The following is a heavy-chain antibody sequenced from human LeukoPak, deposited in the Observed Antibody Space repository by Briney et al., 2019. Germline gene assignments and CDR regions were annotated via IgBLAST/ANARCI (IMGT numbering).Heavy chain of an antibody. CDR2: IYHSGST. Sequence: SQTLSLTCAVSGGSISSGGYSWSWIRQPPGKGLEWIGYIYHSGSTYYNPSLKSRVTISVDTSKNQFSLKLSSVTAADTAVYYCARQGVATLNYFDYWGQGTLVTVSS. CDR3: ARQGVATLNYFDY. CDR1: GGSISSGGYS. J-gene: IGHJ4*02. V-gene: IGHV4-30-2*01. D-gene: IGHD5-12*01.